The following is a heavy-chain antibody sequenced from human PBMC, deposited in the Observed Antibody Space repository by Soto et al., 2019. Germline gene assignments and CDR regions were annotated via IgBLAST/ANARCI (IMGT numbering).Heavy chain of an antibody. D-gene: IGHD3-10*01. V-gene: IGHV4-4*02. Sequence: QVQLQESGPGLVKPSGNLSLTCAVSGGSISSSNWWSWVRQPPGKGLEWIGEIYHSGSTNYNPSLERGVTISVDKSKNQGSLKLRSVTAADAAVCYCAGGGREGQFAMVRGVAQRWFDPGGQGTLVTVSS. CDR2: IYHSGST. CDR1: GGSISSSNW. CDR3: AGGGREGQFAMVRGVAQRWFDP. J-gene: IGHJ5*02.